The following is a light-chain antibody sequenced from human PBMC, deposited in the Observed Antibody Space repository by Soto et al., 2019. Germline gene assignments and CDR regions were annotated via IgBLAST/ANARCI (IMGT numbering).Light chain of an antibody. V-gene: IGKV1-39*01. Sequence: DIPMTQSPSSLSASVGDSVTITCRASQNIASSVNWYQQKPGEAPKLLIYVASSLQSGVPSRFSGSGSGTDVTFTISSLQPEDFATYYCQQSYSLWTFGQGTKVE. CDR1: QNIASS. CDR3: QQSYSLWT. J-gene: IGKJ1*01. CDR2: VAS.